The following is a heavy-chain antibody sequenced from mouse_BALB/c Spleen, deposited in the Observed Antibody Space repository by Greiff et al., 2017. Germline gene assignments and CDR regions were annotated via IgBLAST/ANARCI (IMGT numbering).Heavy chain of an antibody. CDR3: ARDRATGDAMDY. CDR2: IRNKANGYTT. Sequence: EVQLVASGGGLVQPGGSLRLSCATSGFTFTDYYMSWVRQPPGKALEWLGFIRNKANGYTTEYSASVKGRFTISRDNSQSILYLQMNTLRAEDSATYYCARDRATGDAMDYWGQGTSVTVSS. CDR1: GFTFTDYY. V-gene: IGHV7-3*02. J-gene: IGHJ4*01.